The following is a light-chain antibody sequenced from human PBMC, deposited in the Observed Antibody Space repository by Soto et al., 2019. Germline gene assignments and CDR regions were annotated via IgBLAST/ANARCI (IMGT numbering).Light chain of an antibody. J-gene: IGKJ1*01. CDR1: QTISSW. V-gene: IGKV1-5*03. CDR2: KAS. Sequence: DIRMTQSPSTLSGSVGDRVTITCRASQTISSWLAWYQQKPGKAPKLLIYKASTLKSGVPSRFSGSGSRTEFTLTISSLEPDEFATYYCQRYNRHSVAFGQGTKVERK. CDR3: QRYNRHSVA.